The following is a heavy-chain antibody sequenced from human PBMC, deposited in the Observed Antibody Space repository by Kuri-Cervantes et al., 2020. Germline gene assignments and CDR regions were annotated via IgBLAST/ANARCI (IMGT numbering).Heavy chain of an antibody. D-gene: IGHD3-10*01. V-gene: IGHV4-30-4*01. Sequence: LRPPCTVSGGSISSGDYYWSWIRQPPGKGLEWIGYIYYSGSTYYNPSLKSRVTISVDTSKNQFSLKLSSVTAADTAVYYCASTMVRGVIIYWGQGTLVTVSS. CDR1: GGSISSGDYY. J-gene: IGHJ4*02. CDR2: IYYSGST. CDR3: ASTMVRGVIIY.